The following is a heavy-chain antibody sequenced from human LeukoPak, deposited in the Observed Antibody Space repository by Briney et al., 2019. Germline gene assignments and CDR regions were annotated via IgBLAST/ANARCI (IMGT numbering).Heavy chain of an antibody. CDR3: ARSGAHDAFDI. D-gene: IGHD1-26*01. CDR2: ISYDGSNK. Sequence: GGSLRLSCAASGFTFSSYAMHWVRQAPGKRLEWVAVISYDGSNKYYADSVKGRFTISRDNSKNTLYLQMNSLRAEDTAVYYCARSGAHDAFDIWGQGTMVTVSS. V-gene: IGHV3-30-3*01. CDR1: GFTFSSYA. J-gene: IGHJ3*02.